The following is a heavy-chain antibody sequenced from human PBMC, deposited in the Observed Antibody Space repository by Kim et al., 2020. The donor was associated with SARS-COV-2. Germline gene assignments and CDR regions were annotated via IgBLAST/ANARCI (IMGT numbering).Heavy chain of an antibody. D-gene: IGHD3-10*01. CDR2: SNK. V-gene: IGHV3-33*01. J-gene: IGHJ4*02. CDR3: RYGSGPFDY. Sequence: SNKYYADSVKGRFTISRDNSKNTLYLQMNSLRAEDTAVYYCRYGSGPFDYWGQGTLVTVSS.